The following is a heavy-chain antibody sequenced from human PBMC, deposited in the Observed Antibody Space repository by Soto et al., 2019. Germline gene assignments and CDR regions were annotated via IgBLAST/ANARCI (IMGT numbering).Heavy chain of an antibody. CDR3: ARARQYCSSSSCFLDS. Sequence: SETLSLTCAVSGGSISSSNWWNWVRQPPGKGLEWIGETFHSGSTNYNPSLRSRVTISVDKSKNQFSLKLNSVTAADTAVYYCARARQYCSSSSCFLDSWGQGTMVTVYS. CDR2: TFHSGST. J-gene: IGHJ4*02. D-gene: IGHD2-15*01. V-gene: IGHV4-4*02. CDR1: GGSISSSNW.